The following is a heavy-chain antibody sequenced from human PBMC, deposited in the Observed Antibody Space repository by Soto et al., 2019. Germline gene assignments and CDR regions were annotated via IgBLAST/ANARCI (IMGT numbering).Heavy chain of an antibody. CDR3: ASAPGGIDAFDI. Sequence: PSQTLSLTCAISGDSVSRNSAAWHWIRQSPSRGLEWLGRTYYRSKWYNDYAVSVKSRISINPDTSKNQFSLQLNSVTPEDTAVYYCASAPGGIDAFDIWGQGTTVTVSS. CDR2: TYYRSKWYN. J-gene: IGHJ3*02. V-gene: IGHV6-1*01. D-gene: IGHD3-16*01. CDR1: GDSVSRNSAA.